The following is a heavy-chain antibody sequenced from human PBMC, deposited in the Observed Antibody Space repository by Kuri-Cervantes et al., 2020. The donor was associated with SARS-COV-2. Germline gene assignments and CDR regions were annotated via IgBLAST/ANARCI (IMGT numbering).Heavy chain of an antibody. V-gene: IGHV4-39*01. CDR1: GGSISSSSYY. CDR3: ARLFARYCGNH. Sequence: GSLRLSCTVSGGSISSSSYYWGWIRQPPGKGLEWIGSIYYSGSTNYNPSLKSRVTISVDTSKNQFSLKLSSVTAADTAVYYCARLFARYCGNHWGQGTMVTVSS. J-gene: IGHJ3*01. D-gene: IGHD1-14*01. CDR2: IYYSGST.